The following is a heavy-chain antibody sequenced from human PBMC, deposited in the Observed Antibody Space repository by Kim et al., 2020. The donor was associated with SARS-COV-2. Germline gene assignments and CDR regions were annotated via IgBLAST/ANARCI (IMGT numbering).Heavy chain of an antibody. CDR1: GGSISSYY. J-gene: IGHJ4*02. CDR2: IYYSGST. V-gene: IGHV4-59*01. CDR3: ARGQRNWAADDY. Sequence: SETLSLTCTVSGGSISSYYWSWIRQPPGKGLEWIGYIYYSGSTNYNPSLKSRVTISVDTSKNQFSLKLSSVTAADTAVYYCARGQRNWAADDYWGQGTLVTVSS. D-gene: IGHD7-27*01.